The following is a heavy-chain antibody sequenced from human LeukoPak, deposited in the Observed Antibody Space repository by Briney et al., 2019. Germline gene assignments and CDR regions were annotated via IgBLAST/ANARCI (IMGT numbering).Heavy chain of an antibody. CDR3: SIQRPSAEMGMGA. J-gene: IGHJ5*02. CDR2: IRSSTSYI. V-gene: IGHV3-21*01. D-gene: IGHD5-24*01. Sequence: PGGALTVSREASGFTFVSNRMNGVHPAPGKGVEGVSSIRSSTSYIHYEESVWGRFTISRDNAGNSLYLQMNSLIVEDTGVYYFSIQRPSAEMGMGAWGQGALVIVSS. CDR1: GFTFVSNR.